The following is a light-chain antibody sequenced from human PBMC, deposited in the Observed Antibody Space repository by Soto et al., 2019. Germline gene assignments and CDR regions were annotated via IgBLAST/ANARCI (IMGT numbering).Light chain of an antibody. Sequence: DIQMTQSPSSLSASVGDRVTIACQASQDISNYLHWYQQKPGKAPKLLIYDASNLETGVPSRFSESGSGTDFTFTISSLQPEDIATYYCQQYDNLPLTFGGGTKVDIK. CDR2: DAS. CDR1: QDISNY. J-gene: IGKJ4*01. V-gene: IGKV1-33*01. CDR3: QQYDNLPLT.